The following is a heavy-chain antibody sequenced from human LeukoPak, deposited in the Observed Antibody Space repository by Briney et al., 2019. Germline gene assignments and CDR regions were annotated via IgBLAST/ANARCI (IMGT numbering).Heavy chain of an antibody. CDR1: GGSISSGSYY. D-gene: IGHD6-13*01. J-gene: IGHJ4*02. V-gene: IGHV4-61*02. CDR2: IYTSGST. Sequence: SETLSLTCTVSGGSISSGSYYWSWIRQPAGKGLEWIGRIYTSGSTNYNPSLKSRVTISVDTSKNQFSLKLSSVTAADTAVYYCARIAAAGPTSLYFDYWGQGTLVTVSS. CDR3: ARIAAAGPTSLYFDY.